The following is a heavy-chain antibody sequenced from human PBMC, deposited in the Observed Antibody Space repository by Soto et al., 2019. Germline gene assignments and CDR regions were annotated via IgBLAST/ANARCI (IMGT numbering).Heavy chain of an antibody. CDR1: GFTFSSYA. Sequence: GGSLRLSCAASGFTFSSYAMHWVRQAPGKGLEWVAVISYDGSNKYYADSVKGRFTISRDNSKNTLYLQMNSLRAEDTAVYYCARDWVAAAGPDAFDIWAQGTMVTVSS. CDR3: ARDWVAAAGPDAFDI. V-gene: IGHV3-30-3*01. CDR2: ISYDGSNK. D-gene: IGHD6-13*01. J-gene: IGHJ3*02.